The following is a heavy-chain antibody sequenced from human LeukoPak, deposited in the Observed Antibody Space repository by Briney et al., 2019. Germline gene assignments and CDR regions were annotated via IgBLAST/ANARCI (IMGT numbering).Heavy chain of an antibody. CDR1: GFTFSSYA. V-gene: IGHV3-30-3*01. J-gene: IGHJ5*02. D-gene: IGHD3-3*01. CDR3: ARAVSTYYDFWSGSDWFDP. Sequence: PGGSLRLSCAASGFTFSSYAMHWVRQAPGKGLEWVAVISYDGSNKYYADSVKGRFTISRDNSKNTLYLQMNSLRAEDTAVYYCARAVSTYYDFWSGSDWFDPWGQGTLVTVSS. CDR2: ISYDGSNK.